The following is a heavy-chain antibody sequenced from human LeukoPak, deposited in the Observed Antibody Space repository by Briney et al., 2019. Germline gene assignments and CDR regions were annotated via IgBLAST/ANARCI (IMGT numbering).Heavy chain of an antibody. J-gene: IGHJ4*02. CDR1: GLTFGDNV. CDR3: ARDYSESYPLTN. D-gene: IGHD1-26*01. CDR2: IRTKAYGGTA. V-gene: IGHV3-49*05. Sequence: KPGRSLRLYCTASGLTFGDNVITWIRQAPGRGLEWVGFIRTKAYGGTAEYAASVKGRFTISRDDSKSTAYLQMNSLKTEDTAVYCYARDYSESYPLTNWGQGTLVTVSS.